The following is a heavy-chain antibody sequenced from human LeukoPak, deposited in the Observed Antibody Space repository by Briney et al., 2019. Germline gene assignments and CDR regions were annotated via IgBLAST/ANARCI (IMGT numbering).Heavy chain of an antibody. D-gene: IGHD6-19*01. CDR2: INHSGST. V-gene: IGHV4-34*01. Sequence: SETLSLTCAVYGGSFSGYYWSWIRQPPGKGLEWIGEINHSGSTNYNPSLKSRVTISVDTSKNQFSLKLSSVTAADTAVYYRARRNRSGWYLDYWGQGTLVTVSS. J-gene: IGHJ4*02. CDR1: GGSFSGYY. CDR3: ARRNRSGWYLDY.